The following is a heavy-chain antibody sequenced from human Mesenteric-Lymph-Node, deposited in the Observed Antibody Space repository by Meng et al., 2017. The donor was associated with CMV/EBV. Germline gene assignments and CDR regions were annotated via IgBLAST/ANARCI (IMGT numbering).Heavy chain of an antibody. Sequence: ASVKVSCKASGYTFTTYGISWVRHVPGQGLEWMGWVSAYNGNTNYAQNLQGRVTMTTDTSTSTAYVELRSLKSDDTAAYYCARQKAAASYYFAMDVWGLGTTVTVSS. J-gene: IGHJ6*02. V-gene: IGHV1-18*01. CDR1: GYTFTTYG. CDR2: VSAYNGNT. D-gene: IGHD6-13*01. CDR3: ARQKAAASYYFAMDV.